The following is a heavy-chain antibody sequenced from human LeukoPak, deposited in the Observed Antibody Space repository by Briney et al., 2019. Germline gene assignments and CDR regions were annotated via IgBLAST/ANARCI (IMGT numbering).Heavy chain of an antibody. CDR1: GFTFSSYE. Sequence: GGSLRLSCAASGFTFSSYEMNWVRQAPGKGLEWVSYISSSGSTIYYANSVKGRFTISRDNPKTSLYLQMNSLRAEDTAVYYCASVGSSSWYGTNPVGYWGQGTLVTVSS. D-gene: IGHD6-13*01. V-gene: IGHV3-48*03. CDR2: ISSSGSTI. CDR3: ASVGSSSWYGTNPVGY. J-gene: IGHJ4*02.